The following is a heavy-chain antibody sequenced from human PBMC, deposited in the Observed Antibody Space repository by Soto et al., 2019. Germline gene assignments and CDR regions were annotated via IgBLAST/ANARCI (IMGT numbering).Heavy chain of an antibody. CDR3: ARGDYQYSIDY. CDR2: IYRTGKT. D-gene: IGHD2-2*01. V-gene: IGHV4-30-2*01. J-gene: IGHJ4*02. Sequence: QLQLQESGSRLVKSSQTLSLTCTVSGDSMTSGDYSWSWIRQPPGKGLEWLGYIYRTGKTHYSPSLKSRVSISQDRSKNQFSLELTSVTAADTAVYYCARGDYQYSIDYWGQGTLVTVSS. CDR1: GDSMTSGDYS.